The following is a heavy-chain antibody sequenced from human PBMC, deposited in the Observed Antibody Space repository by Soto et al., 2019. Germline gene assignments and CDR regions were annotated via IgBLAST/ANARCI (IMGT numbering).Heavy chain of an antibody. CDR1: GCSITSAGYS. CDR3: ARGHYRYGLDV. V-gene: IGHV4-30-2*01. Sequence: PSETLSLTCPVSGCSITSAGYSWNWIRQPPGKGLEWVGYIYQSGSSSDNPSLKSRVTMSLNRSKNQFSLNLTSVTAADTAVYFCARGHYRYGLDVWGQGTTVTVSS. CDR2: IYQSGSS. J-gene: IGHJ6*02.